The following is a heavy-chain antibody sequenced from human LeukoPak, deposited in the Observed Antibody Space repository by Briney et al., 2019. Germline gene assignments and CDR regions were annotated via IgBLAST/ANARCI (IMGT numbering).Heavy chain of an antibody. J-gene: IGHJ4*01. CDR1: GGSISSGSYY. Sequence: SETLSLTCTVSGGSISSGSYYWSWIRQPAGKGLEWIGRIYTSGSTNYNPSLQSRVTISVDTSKNQFSLKLSSVTAADTADYYRARGRPVTGINIAYSGQASLATPSS. D-gene: IGHD1-20*01. V-gene: IGHV4-61*02. CDR3: ARGRPVTGINIAY. CDR2: IYTSGST.